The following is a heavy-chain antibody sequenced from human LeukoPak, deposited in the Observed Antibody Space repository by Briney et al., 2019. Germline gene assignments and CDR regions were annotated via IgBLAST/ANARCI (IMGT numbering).Heavy chain of an antibody. CDR2: MSGSGGST. J-gene: IGHJ4*02. V-gene: IGHV3-23*01. Sequence: GGSLRLSCAASGFTFSSYGMSWVRQAPGKGLEWVSGMSGSGGSTYYADSVKGRFTISRDNSKNTLYLQMNSLRAEDTALYYCAKSLHGSGSYYNFWGQGTLVTVSS. D-gene: IGHD3-10*01. CDR3: AKSLHGSGSYYNF. CDR1: GFTFSSYG.